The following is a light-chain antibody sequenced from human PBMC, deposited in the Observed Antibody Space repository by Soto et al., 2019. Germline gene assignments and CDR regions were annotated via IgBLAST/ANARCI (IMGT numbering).Light chain of an antibody. Sequence: DIQMTQSPSSLSASVGDRVTITCRASQGIRNDLGWYQQKPGKAPKRLIYAASSLQGGVPSRFSGPARLSEFPLTISTLQPQAFATPYGLQQNSYPLTFGGGTKVDSK. CDR2: AAS. CDR3: LQQNSYPLT. CDR1: QGIRND. J-gene: IGKJ4*01. V-gene: IGKV1-17*01.